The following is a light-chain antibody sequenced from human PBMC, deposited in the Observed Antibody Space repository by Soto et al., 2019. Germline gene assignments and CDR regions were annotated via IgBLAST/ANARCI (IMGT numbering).Light chain of an antibody. Sequence: DIQMTQSPSTLSASVGDRVTITCRASQSLSDWLAWYQQKPGKAPNLLIYKASNLESGVPSRFSGNGSGTEFTLTISCLQPDDFATYYCQQYKSYSYTFGQGTKVDIK. J-gene: IGKJ2*01. CDR1: QSLSDW. CDR3: QQYKSYSYT. V-gene: IGKV1-5*03. CDR2: KAS.